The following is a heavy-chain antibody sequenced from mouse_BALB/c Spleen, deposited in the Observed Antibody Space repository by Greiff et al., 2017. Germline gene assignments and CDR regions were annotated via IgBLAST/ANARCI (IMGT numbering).Heavy chain of an antibody. Sequence: QLQESGPELVKPGASVKVSCKASGYAFTSYNMYWVKQSHGKSLEWIGYIDPYNGGTSYNQKFKGKATLTVDKSSSTAYMHLNSLTSEDSAVYYCATYDYDVGGFAYWGQGTLVTVSA. CDR1: GYAFTSYN. CDR2: IDPYNGGT. V-gene: IGHV1S135*01. CDR3: ATYDYDVGGFAY. D-gene: IGHD2-4*01. J-gene: IGHJ3*01.